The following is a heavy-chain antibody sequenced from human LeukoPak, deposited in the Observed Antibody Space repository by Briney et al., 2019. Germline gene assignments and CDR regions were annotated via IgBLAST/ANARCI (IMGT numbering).Heavy chain of an antibody. J-gene: IGHJ5*02. V-gene: IGHV1-2*02. Sequence: ASVKVSCKASGYTFTGYYMHWVRQAPGQGLEWMGWINPYSGGTNYAQKFQGRVTMTRDTSISTAYMELSRLRSDDTAVYYCAREGFSSTKCHLIGDDNWFDPWGQGTLVTVSS. CDR3: AREGFSSTKCHLIGDDNWFDP. CDR1: GYTFTGYY. CDR2: INPYSGGT. D-gene: IGHD2-2*01.